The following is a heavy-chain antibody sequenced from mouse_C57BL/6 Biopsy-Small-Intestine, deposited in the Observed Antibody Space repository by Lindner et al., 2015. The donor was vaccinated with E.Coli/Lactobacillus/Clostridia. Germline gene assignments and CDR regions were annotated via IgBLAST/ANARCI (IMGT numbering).Heavy chain of an antibody. Sequence: SVKVSCKASGYTFTSYYLHWVRQAPGQGLEWMGVINPSGSGTAYAQTFQGRVTMTRDTSTNTVYMELSSLRSEDTAVYYCARAAPRAGPFEYWGQGTLVTVSS. J-gene: IGHJ4*01. CDR2: INPSGSGT. CDR3: ARAAPRAGPFEY. CDR1: GYTFTSYY. V-gene: IGHV1-59*01.